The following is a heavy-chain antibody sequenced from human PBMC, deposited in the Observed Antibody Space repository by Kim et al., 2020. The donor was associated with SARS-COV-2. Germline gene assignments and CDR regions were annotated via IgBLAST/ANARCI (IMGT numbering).Heavy chain of an antibody. CDR2: ISYDGSNK. Sequence: GGSLRLSCAASGFTFSSYAMHWVRQAPGKGLEWVAVISYDGSNKYYADSVKGRFTISRDNSKNTLYLQMNSLRAEDSAVYYCARDYYDSSGYSYGMDVWGQGTTVTVSS. V-gene: IGHV3-30*04. CDR3: ARDYYDSSGYSYGMDV. CDR1: GFTFSSYA. D-gene: IGHD3-22*01. J-gene: IGHJ6*02.